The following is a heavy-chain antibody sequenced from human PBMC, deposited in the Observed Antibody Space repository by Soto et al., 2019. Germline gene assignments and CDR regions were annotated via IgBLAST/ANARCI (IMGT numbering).Heavy chain of an antibody. CDR1: GFILSSFS. D-gene: IGHD3-16*01. Sequence: GVSLRLSCAASGFILSSFSMNWIRQAPGKGLEWLSYIRSDSNHIGYADSVRGRLTISSDIAKNSLFLQMSSLRDEDTAVYYCARDLAYAFDYWGQGTLVTVSS. J-gene: IGHJ4*02. CDR3: ARDLAYAFDY. V-gene: IGHV3-48*02. CDR2: IRSDSNHI.